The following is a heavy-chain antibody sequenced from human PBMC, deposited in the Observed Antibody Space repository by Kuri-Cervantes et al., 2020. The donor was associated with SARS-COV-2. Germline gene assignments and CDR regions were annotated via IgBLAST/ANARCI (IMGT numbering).Heavy chain of an antibody. CDR3: VRDGDHWNFDY. CDR1: GITFSGHW. D-gene: IGHD1-1*01. CDR2: INPDGSYT. J-gene: IGHJ4*02. Sequence: GEALKISCAASGITFSGHWIHWVRQAPGKGLVWVSRINPDGSYTNNADSVKGRFTLSRDNAKNMLFLQMNSLRAEDTAVYYCVRDGDHWNFDYWGQGTLVTVSS. V-gene: IGHV3-74*01.